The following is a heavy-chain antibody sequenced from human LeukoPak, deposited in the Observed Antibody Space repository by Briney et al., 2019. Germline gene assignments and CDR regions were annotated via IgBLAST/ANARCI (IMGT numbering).Heavy chain of an antibody. V-gene: IGHV3-11*03. CDR3: AKTVVPAVLLYYFDH. J-gene: IGHJ4*02. CDR1: GFSFSDHY. CDR2: ISGSSSYT. D-gene: IGHD2-2*01. Sequence: KPGGSLRLSCAASGFSFSDHYMIWIRQAPGKGLEWVSYISGSSSYTNYAYSVKGRFTISRDNSKNSLYLQMNSLRTEDTALYYCAKTVVPAVLLYYFDHWGQGTLVTVSS.